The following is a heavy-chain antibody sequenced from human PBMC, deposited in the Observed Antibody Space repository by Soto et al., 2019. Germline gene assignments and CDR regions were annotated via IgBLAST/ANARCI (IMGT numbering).Heavy chain of an antibody. CDR2: INPNSGGT. CDR1: GYTFTGYY. Sequence: ASVKVSCKASGYTFTGYYMHWVRHAPGQGLEWMGWINPNSGGTNYAQKFQGWVTMTRDTSISTAYMELSRLRSDDTAVYYCAREASGYSSSWYYYYYYMDVWGKGTTVTVSS. CDR3: AREASGYSSSWYYYYYYMDV. J-gene: IGHJ6*03. V-gene: IGHV1-2*04. D-gene: IGHD6-13*01.